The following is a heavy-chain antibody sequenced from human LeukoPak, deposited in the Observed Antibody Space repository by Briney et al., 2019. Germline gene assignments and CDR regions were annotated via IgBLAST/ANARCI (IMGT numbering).Heavy chain of an antibody. D-gene: IGHD3-10*01. CDR1: GFTFSDYY. J-gene: IGHJ4*02. Sequence: TGGSLRLSCAASGFTFSDYYMSWIRQAPGKGLEWVSYISSSGSTIYYADSVKGRFTISRDNAKNSLYLQMNSLRAEDTAVYYCARVPITMVRGVFKGVDYWGQGTLVTVSS. CDR2: ISSSGSTI. V-gene: IGHV3-11*01. CDR3: ARVPITMVRGVFKGVDY.